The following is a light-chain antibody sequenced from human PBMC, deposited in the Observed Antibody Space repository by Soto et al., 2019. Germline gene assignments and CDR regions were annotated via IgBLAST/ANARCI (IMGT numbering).Light chain of an antibody. Sequence: EIVMTQSPDILSVSPGERATLSCRASQSVSSNLAWYQQKPGQSPRLLIYGASTRATGIPVRFSGSGSGTEFTLTISSLQSEDFAVYYCQQYNNWPPVTFGPGTKVDIK. V-gene: IGKV3-15*01. CDR3: QQYNNWPPVT. J-gene: IGKJ3*01. CDR2: GAS. CDR1: QSVSSN.